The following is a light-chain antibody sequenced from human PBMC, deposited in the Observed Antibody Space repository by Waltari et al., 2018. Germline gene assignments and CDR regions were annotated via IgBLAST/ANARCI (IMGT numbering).Light chain of an antibody. J-gene: IGKJ4*01. Sequence: EIVMTQSPATLSLSPGERATLSCRASQSVTNNLAWYQQNPGQAPTLLIYRASTRATSIPARISGSGSGTEFTLTISSLQSEDFAFYYCQQYNNWPLTFGGGTKVEIK. CDR3: QQYNNWPLT. V-gene: IGKV3-15*01. CDR2: RAS. CDR1: QSVTNN.